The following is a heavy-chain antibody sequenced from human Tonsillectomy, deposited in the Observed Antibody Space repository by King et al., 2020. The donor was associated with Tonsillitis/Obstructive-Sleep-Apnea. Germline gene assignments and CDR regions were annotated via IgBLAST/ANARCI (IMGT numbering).Heavy chain of an antibody. D-gene: IGHD2-15*01. J-gene: IGHJ4*02. CDR1: GGSFSGYY. CDR3: ARGPLIVVVVAARTHYFDS. Sequence: VQLQQWGAGLLKPSETLSLTCAVYGGSFSGYYWSWIRQPPGKGLEWIGEINHSGSTNYNPSLKSRVTISVDTSKNQFSLKLSSVTAADTAVYYCARGPLIVVVVAARTHYFDSWGQGTLVTVSS. CDR2: INHSGST. V-gene: IGHV4-34*01.